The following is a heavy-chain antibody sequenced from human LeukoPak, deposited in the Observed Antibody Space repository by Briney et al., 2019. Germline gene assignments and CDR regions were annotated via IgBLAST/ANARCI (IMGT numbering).Heavy chain of an antibody. V-gene: IGHV3-53*01. J-gene: IGHJ4*02. CDR3: TRGPVTTPRTYFFDY. CDR1: GFTFSSNF. D-gene: IGHD4-17*01. Sequence: GGSLRLSCAASGFTFSSNFLSWVRQAPGKGLEWVSVIYSGGGTYYADSVKGRFTISRDNSKNTLYLQMNTLRPDDTAVYYCTRGPVTTPRTYFFDYWGQGTLVTVSS. CDR2: IYSGGGT.